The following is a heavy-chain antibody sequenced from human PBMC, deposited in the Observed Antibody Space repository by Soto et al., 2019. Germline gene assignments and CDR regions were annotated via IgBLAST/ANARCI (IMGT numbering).Heavy chain of an antibody. CDR1: VFTFSNYG. J-gene: IGHJ4*02. CDR3: ASGGSGTWLQFDY. CDR2: IWYDGSKK. Sequence: HPGGSLRLSCAALVFTFSNYGMHWVRQAPGKGLEWVAVIWYDGSKKYYANSVKGRFTISRDNSKNTLYLQMNSLRAEDTAVYYCASGGSGTWLQFDYWGQGALVTVSS. D-gene: IGHD5-12*01. V-gene: IGHV3-33*01.